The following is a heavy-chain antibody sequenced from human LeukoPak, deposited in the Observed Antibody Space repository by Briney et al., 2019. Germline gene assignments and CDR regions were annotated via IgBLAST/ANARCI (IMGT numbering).Heavy chain of an antibody. CDR1: GGSISSYY. V-gene: IGHV4-4*07. CDR2: IYTSGST. D-gene: IGHD3-10*01. CDR3: ARALLSMVRGATWYFDL. Sequence: SETLSLTCTVSGGSISSYYWSWIRQPAGKGLEWIGRIYTSGSTNYNPSLKSRVTISVDTSKNQFSLKLSSVTAADTAVYYCARALLSMVRGATWYFDLWGRGTLVTVSS. J-gene: IGHJ2*01.